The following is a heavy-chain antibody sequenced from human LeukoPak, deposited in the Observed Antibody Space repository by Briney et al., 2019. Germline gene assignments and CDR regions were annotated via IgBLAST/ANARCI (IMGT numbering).Heavy chain of an antibody. J-gene: IGHJ3*02. CDR2: IWYDGGNR. CDR1: GFNFINYA. Sequence: QPGGSLRLSCAASGFNFINYAMHWVRQAPGKGLEWVAVIWYDGGNRYYADSVKGRFTISRDTSEDTLFLQINSLRAEDTAVYYCAREADCTDGSCYRGAFDIWGQGTMITVSS. CDR3: AREADCTDGSCYRGAFDI. V-gene: IGHV3-33*01. D-gene: IGHD2-15*01.